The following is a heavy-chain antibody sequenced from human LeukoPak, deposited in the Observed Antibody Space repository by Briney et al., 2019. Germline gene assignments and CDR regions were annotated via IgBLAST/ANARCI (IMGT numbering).Heavy chain of an antibody. CDR2: INPNSGGT. V-gene: IGHV1-2*06. J-gene: IGHJ5*02. CDR1: GYTFTDYY. D-gene: IGHD1-14*01. CDR3: ARHKRSTAGNWFDP. Sequence: ASVKVSCKASGYTFTDYYIHWVRQAPGQGLEWMGRINPNSGGTNYAQRFQGRVTVTRDTSISKAYMELSTLRSDDPAVYYCARHKRSTAGNWFDPWGQGTLVTVSS.